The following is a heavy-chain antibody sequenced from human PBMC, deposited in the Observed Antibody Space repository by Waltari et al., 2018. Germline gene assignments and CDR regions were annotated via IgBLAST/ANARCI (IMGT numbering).Heavy chain of an antibody. D-gene: IGHD6-19*01. Sequence: QVQLQQWGAGLLKPSETLSLTCAVYGGSFSGYYWSWIRQPPGKGLEWIGEINHSGSTNYNPSLKSRVTISVDTSKNQFSLKLSSVTAADTAVYYCARRWLVKVHFSYAFDIWGQGTMVTVSS. V-gene: IGHV4-34*01. J-gene: IGHJ3*02. CDR2: INHSGST. CDR3: ARRWLVKVHFSYAFDI. CDR1: GGSFSGYY.